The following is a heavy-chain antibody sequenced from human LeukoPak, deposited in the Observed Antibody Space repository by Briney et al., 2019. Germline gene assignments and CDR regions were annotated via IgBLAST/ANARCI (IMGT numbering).Heavy chain of an antibody. CDR3: APSNDYSYFDY. Sequence: AASVKVSCKASGYTFTGHYMHWVRQAPGQGLEWMGIINPNGGSTTYAQKFQGRVSVTRDTSTSTVYMELSSLRSEDTAVYYCAPSNDYSYFDYWGQGTLVTVSS. V-gene: IGHV1-46*01. CDR2: INPNGGST. CDR1: GYTFTGHY. J-gene: IGHJ4*02. D-gene: IGHD3-22*01.